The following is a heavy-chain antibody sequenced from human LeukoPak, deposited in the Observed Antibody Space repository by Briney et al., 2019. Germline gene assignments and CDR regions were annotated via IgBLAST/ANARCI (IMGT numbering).Heavy chain of an antibody. V-gene: IGHV4-39*01. Sequence: SETLSLTCTVSGGSISSSSYSWGWIRQPPGKGLEWIGSIYYSGSTYYNPSLKSRVTISVDTSKNQFSLKLSSVTAADTAVYYCATVVVAATTSYYYYYGMDVWGQGTTVTVSS. D-gene: IGHD2-15*01. CDR3: ATVVVAATTSYYYYYGMDV. CDR1: GGSISSSSYS. CDR2: IYYSGST. J-gene: IGHJ6*02.